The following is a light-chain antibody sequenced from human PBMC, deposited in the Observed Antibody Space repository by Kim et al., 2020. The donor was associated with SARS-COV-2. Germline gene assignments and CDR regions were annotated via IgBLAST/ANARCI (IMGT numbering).Light chain of an antibody. CDR1: QSVSTN. CDR2: GAS. CDR3: QHYNNWSIT. J-gene: IGKJ5*01. Sequence: EIVMTQSPATLSVSPGERATLSCRASQSVSTNLAWYQQKPGQAPRLLIYGASTRATGIPARFSGSGSGTEFTLTISGLQSEDFALYYCQHYNNWSITFGQGTRLEIK. V-gene: IGKV3-15*01.